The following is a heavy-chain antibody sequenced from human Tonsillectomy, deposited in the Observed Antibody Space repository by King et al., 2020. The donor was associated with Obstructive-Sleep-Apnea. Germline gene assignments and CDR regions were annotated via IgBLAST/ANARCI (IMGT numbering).Heavy chain of an antibody. D-gene: IGHD6-13*01. CDR1: GNTLSEFS. J-gene: IGHJ4*02. CDR3: AAGPSYRTTWYYFDF. V-gene: IGHV1-24*01. Sequence: QLVQSGAEVKKPGASVKVSCKVSGNTLSEFSMHWVRQAPGKGLEWMGGFDPTSGETVYAQKVRGRVTMNEDTSTDTAYMELTSLRSEDTAVYYCAAGPSYRTTWYYFDFWDQGTLVTVSS. CDR2: FDPTSGET.